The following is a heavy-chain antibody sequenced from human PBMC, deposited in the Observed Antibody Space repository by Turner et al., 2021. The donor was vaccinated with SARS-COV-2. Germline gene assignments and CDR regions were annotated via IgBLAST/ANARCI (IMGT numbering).Heavy chain of an antibody. CDR2: ISYDGGNK. J-gene: IGHJ4*02. CDR1: GFTFSSYG. CDR3: AKQGGPYCSGGSCYLHYFDY. D-gene: IGHD2-15*01. Sequence: QVQLVESGGGVVQPWRSLRLSCAASGFTFSSYGMHWGRQAPGKGLEWVAVISYDGGNKYYADSVKGRITISRDNSKNTLYLQMNSLRAEDTAVYYCAKQGGPYCSGGSCYLHYFDYWGQGTLVTVSS. V-gene: IGHV3-30*18.